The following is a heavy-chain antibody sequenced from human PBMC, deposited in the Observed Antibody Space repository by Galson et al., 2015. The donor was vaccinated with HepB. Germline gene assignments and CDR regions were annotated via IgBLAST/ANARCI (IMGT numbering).Heavy chain of an antibody. J-gene: IGHJ4*02. V-gene: IGHV3-7*03. D-gene: IGHD3-10*01. Sequence: SLRLSCAASGFTFSSYWMSWVRQAPGKGLEWVANIKQDGSEKYYVDSVKGRFTISRDNAKNSLYLQVDSLRAEDTAVYYCARDHLGTYGIVWDLFDYWGQGTLVTVSS. CDR3: ARDHLGTYGIVWDLFDY. CDR2: IKQDGSEK. CDR1: GFTFSSYW.